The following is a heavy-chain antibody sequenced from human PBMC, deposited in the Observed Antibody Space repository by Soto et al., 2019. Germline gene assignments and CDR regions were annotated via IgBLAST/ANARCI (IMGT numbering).Heavy chain of an antibody. V-gene: IGHV4-4*02. CDR2: IYHSGST. J-gene: IGHJ3*02. CDR1: GGSISSSNW. D-gene: IGHD3-22*01. Sequence: SETLSLTCAVSGGSISSSNWWSWVRQPPGKGLEWIGEIYHSGSTNYNPSLKSRVTISVDKSKNQFSLKLSSVTAADTAVYYCAREGYYYDSSDAFDIWGQGXMVTV. CDR3: AREGYYYDSSDAFDI.